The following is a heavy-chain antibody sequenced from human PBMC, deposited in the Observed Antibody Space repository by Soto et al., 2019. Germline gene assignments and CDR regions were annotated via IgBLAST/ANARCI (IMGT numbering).Heavy chain of an antibody. J-gene: IGHJ5*02. V-gene: IGHV1-18*01. CDR2: INPYNGNT. D-gene: IGHD3-3*01. CDR1: GYTFTSYD. Sequence: ASVKVSCKASGYTFTSYDINWVRQATGQGLEWMGWINPYNGNTNYAQKLQGRVTMTTDTSTSTAYMELRSLRSDDTAVYYCARDDYDFWSGYYSPLWFDPWGQGTLVTVSS. CDR3: ARDDYDFWSGYYSPLWFDP.